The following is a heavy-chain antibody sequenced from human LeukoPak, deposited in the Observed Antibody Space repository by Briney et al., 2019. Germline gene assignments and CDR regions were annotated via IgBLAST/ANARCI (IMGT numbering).Heavy chain of an antibody. J-gene: IGHJ4*02. CDR2: IQQYGSEA. CDR1: GFTFSDYW. CDR3: ARDRSDYDILTGYSSFDY. Sequence: GGSLRLSCAASGFTFSDYWMTWVRQAPGKGLEWVANIQQYGSEAYYVDSVRGRFTISRDNAKNSLYLQMNSLRTEDTAVYYCARDRSDYDILTGYSSFDYWGQGTLVTVSS. D-gene: IGHD3-9*01. V-gene: IGHV3-7*03.